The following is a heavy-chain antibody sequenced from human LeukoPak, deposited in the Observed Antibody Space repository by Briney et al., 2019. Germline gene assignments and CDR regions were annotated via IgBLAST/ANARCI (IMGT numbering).Heavy chain of an antibody. D-gene: IGHD6-19*01. CDR1: GGSISSSSYY. CDR3: ARVGSSGRYVPWFDY. CDR2: IYYSGST. Sequence: PSETLSLTRTVSGGSISSSSYYWGWIRQPPGKGLEWIGSIYYSGSTYYNPSLKSRVTISVDTSKNQFSLTLSSVTAADTAVYYCARVGSSGRYVPWFDYWGQGTLVTVSS. J-gene: IGHJ4*02. V-gene: IGHV4-39*07.